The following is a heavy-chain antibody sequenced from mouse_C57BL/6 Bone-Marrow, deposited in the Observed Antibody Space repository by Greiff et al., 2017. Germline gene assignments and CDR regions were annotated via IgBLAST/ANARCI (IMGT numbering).Heavy chain of an antibody. CDR3: ARRESYYYYAMDY. J-gene: IGHJ4*01. CDR1: GYTFTSYW. Sequence: QVQLQQPGAELVMPGASVKLSCKASGYTFTSYWMHWVKQRPGQGLEWIGEIDPSDSYTNYNQKFKGKSTLTVDKSSSTAYMQLSSLTSEDSAVYYCARRESYYYYAMDYWGQGTSVTVSS. V-gene: IGHV1-69*01. D-gene: IGHD1-1*01. CDR2: IDPSDSYT.